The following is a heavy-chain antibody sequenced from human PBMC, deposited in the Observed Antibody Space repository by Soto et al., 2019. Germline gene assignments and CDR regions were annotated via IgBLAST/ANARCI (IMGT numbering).Heavy chain of an antibody. D-gene: IGHD6-19*01. CDR3: ARGRSSGWYYHFDY. V-gene: IGHV4-59*01. CDR2: IYYSGTT. Sequence: PSETLSLTCTVSGDSISSYYWSWIRQPPGKGLEWIGYIYYSGTTSYNPSLKSRVTMSVDTSKNQFSLNLSSVIAADTAVYYCARGRSSGWYYHFDYWGQGTLVTVSS. CDR1: GDSISSYY. J-gene: IGHJ4*02.